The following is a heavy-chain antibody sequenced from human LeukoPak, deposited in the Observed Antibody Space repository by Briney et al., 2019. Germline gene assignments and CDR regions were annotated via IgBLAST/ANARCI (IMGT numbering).Heavy chain of an antibody. J-gene: IGHJ6*02. CDR1: GYTFTGYD. D-gene: IGHD1-26*01. Sequence: GASVKVSRKASGYTFTGYDINWVRQATGQGLEWMGWMNPNSGNIGYAQKFQGRVTMTRNTSISTAYMELSSLRSEDTAVYYCARGPLGGAGYYYYGMDVWGQGTTVTVSS. V-gene: IGHV1-8*01. CDR2: MNPNSGNI. CDR3: ARGPLGGAGYYYYGMDV.